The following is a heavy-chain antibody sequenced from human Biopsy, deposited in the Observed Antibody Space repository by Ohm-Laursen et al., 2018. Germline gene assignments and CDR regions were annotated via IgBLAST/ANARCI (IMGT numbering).Heavy chain of an antibody. CDR1: GGSITDDY. CDR2: ISKGGDT. J-gene: IGHJ3*01. D-gene: IGHD1-1*01. V-gene: IGHV4-59*01. CDR3: ARLYRLDDYWNDDPPDAFDV. Sequence: SETLSLIRTVSGGSITDDYRSWIRQSPGKGLEGIGFISKGGDTTYNPSLRGRVAISVDTSKNQFSLKLSSVTAADTAIFFCARLYRLDDYWNDDPPDAFDVWGQGTMVTVSS.